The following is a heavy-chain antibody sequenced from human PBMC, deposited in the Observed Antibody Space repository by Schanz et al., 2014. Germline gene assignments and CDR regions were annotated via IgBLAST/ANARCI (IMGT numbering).Heavy chain of an antibody. Sequence: EVQLVESGGGLVQPGGSLRLSCGSSGFTFSPYWMHWVRQAPGKGLEWVSYISSASSTINYADSVKGRFTISRDNAKNSLFLQMNSLRAEDTAVYYCARESSNDIVLVPGAVFDHWGQGILVTVSS. V-gene: IGHV3-48*01. D-gene: IGHD2-2*01. J-gene: IGHJ4*02. CDR1: GFTFSPYW. CDR2: ISSASSTI. CDR3: ARESSNDIVLVPGAVFDH.